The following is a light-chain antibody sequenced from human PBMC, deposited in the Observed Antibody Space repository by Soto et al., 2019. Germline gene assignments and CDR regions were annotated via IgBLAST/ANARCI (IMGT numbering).Light chain of an antibody. CDR3: QQYNNWPFT. J-gene: IGKJ5*01. V-gene: IGKV3-15*01. Sequence: LLTQSPATVSVSPGEGATLSCRASQNIGTNLAWYQQKSGQAPRLLIYGASTRATGIPARFSGSGSGTEFTLTISSLQSEDFAVYYCQQYNNWPFTFGQGTRLENK. CDR2: GAS. CDR1: QNIGTN.